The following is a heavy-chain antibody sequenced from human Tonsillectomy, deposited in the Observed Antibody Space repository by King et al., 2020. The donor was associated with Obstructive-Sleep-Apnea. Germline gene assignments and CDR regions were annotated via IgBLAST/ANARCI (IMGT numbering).Heavy chain of an antibody. CDR2: ISGTGGST. Sequence: VQLVESGGGLVQPGGSLRLSCAASGFTFSTYAMSWVRQAPGKGLEWVSAISGTGGSTYDADAVKGRFTISRDNSKNTLYLQMNSRRAEDTAVYYCAKSLGGLVREAFDIWGQGTMVTVSS. CDR1: GFTFSTYA. V-gene: IGHV3-23*04. CDR3: AKSLGGLVREAFDI. D-gene: IGHD6-19*01. J-gene: IGHJ3*02.